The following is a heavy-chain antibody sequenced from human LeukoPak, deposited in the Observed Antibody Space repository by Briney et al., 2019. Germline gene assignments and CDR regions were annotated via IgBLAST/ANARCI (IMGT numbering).Heavy chain of an antibody. CDR3: ARQSGGWYYGMDV. J-gene: IGHJ6*02. CDR2: IYPRDSDT. D-gene: IGHD6-19*01. Sequence: GESLQISCKGSGYNFAGYWIAWVRQVPGKGLEWMGIIYPRDSDTRYSPSFQGQVTISADKATDTAFLQWSNLEASDTAVYYCARQSGGWYYGMDVWGQGTTVTVSS. V-gene: IGHV5-51*01. CDR1: GYNFAGYW.